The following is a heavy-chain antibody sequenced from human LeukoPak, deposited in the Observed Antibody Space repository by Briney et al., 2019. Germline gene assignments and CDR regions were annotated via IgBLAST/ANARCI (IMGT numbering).Heavy chain of an antibody. CDR2: FYYSGST. CDR3: ARGHCSSTSCIDAFDI. Sequence: SETLSLTCSVSGGSISNTSSYWGWIRQTPGKGLEWIGTFYYSGSTYYNPSLKSRVTISVDRSKNQFSLKLSSVTAADTAVYYCARGHCSSTSCIDAFDIWGQGTMVTVSS. J-gene: IGHJ3*02. CDR1: GGSISNTSSY. V-gene: IGHV4-39*07. D-gene: IGHD2-2*01.